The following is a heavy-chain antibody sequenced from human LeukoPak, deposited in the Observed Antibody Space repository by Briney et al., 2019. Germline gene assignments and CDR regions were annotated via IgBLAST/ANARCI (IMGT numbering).Heavy chain of an antibody. D-gene: IGHD3-9*01. Sequence: GASVKVSCEASGYTFTGYYMHWVRQAPGQGLEWMGWINPNSGGTNYAQKFQGRVTMTRDTSISTAYMELSRLRSDDTAVYYCARGFNDILTGYYYYYMDVWGKGTTVTISS. CDR3: ARGFNDILTGYYYYYMDV. CDR1: GYTFTGYY. V-gene: IGHV1-2*02. CDR2: INPNSGGT. J-gene: IGHJ6*03.